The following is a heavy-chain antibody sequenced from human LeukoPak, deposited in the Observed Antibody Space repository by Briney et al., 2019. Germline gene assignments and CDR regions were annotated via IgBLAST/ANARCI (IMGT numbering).Heavy chain of an antibody. CDR3: ARASSSSSGFDY. CDR1: GYTFTNYY. D-gene: IGHD6-6*01. Sequence: GASVKVSCKASGYTFTNYYIHWVRQAPGQGLEWMGIINPSGGSTSYAQKFQGRVTMTRDTSTSTVYTELSSLRCEDTAFYYCARASSSSSGFDYWGQGILVTVSS. V-gene: IGHV1-46*01. J-gene: IGHJ4*02. CDR2: INPSGGST.